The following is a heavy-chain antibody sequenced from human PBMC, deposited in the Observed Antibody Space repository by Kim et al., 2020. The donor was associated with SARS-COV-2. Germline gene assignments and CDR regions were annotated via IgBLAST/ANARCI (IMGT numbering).Heavy chain of an antibody. J-gene: IGHJ4*02. CDR3: ATSLTTVNTRSGKWDN. CDR2: INYSATT. Sequence: SETLSLTCTVSGASITSSSYYCGWIRQSPGKGLEWIGNINYSATTYYNPSLKSRVTISVDTSKNQFSLKVTSVTATDTAVYYCATSLTTVNTRSGKWDNWGQGILVSVSS. V-gene: IGHV4-39*01. D-gene: IGHD4-4*01. CDR1: GASITSSSYY.